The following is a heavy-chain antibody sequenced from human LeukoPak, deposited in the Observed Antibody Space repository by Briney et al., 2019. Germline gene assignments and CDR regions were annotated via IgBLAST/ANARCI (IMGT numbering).Heavy chain of an antibody. J-gene: IGHJ6*02. CDR3: ARDLRRRGGITMIVVVKDHYYYGMDV. CDR1: GGTFSSYA. V-gene: IGHV1-69*04. Sequence: SVKVSCKASGGTFSSYALSWVRQAPGQGLEWMGRIIPIFGIANYAQTFQGRVTITADKSTSTAYMELSSLRSEDTAVYYCARDLRRRGGITMIVVVKDHYYYGMDVWGQGTTVTVSS. CDR2: IIPIFGIA. D-gene: IGHD3-22*01.